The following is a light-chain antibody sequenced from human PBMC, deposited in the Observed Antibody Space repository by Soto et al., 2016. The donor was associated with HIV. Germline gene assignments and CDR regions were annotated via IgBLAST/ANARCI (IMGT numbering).Light chain of an antibody. CDR1: QGIRNE. CDR3: LQDYNYPYT. Sequence: AIQMTQSPSSLSASVGDRVTITCRASQGIRNELGWYQQKPGKAPKLLIYAASSLGSGVPLRFSGSGSGTDFTLTISSLQPEXSASYFCLQDYNYPYTFGQGTKLEIK. J-gene: IGKJ2*01. CDR2: AAS. V-gene: IGKV1-6*01.